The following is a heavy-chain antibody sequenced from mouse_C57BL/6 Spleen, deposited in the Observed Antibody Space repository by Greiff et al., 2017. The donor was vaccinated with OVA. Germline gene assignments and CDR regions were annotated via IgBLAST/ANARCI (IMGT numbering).Heavy chain of an antibody. J-gene: IGHJ3*01. CDR2: ISYDGSN. Sequence: ESGPGLVKPSQSLSLTCSVTGYSITSGYYWNWIRQFPGNKLEWMGYISYDGSNNYNPSLKNRISITRDTSKNQFFLKLNSVTTEDTATYYWARETGSADWGQGTLVTVSA. V-gene: IGHV3-6*01. CDR3: ARETGSAD. D-gene: IGHD4-1*01. CDR1: GYSITSGYY.